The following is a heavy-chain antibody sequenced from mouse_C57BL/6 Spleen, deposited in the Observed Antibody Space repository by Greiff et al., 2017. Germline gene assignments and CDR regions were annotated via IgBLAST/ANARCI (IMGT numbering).Heavy chain of an antibody. CDR1: GYTFTSYW. J-gene: IGHJ1*03. D-gene: IGHD2-4*01. V-gene: IGHV1-50*01. CDR3: ARNDYFYWYFDV. CDR2: IDPSDSYT. Sequence: VQLQQSGAELVKPGASVKLSCKASGYTFTSYWMQWVKQRPGQGLEWIGEIDPSDSYTNYNQKFKGKATLTVDTSSSTAYMQLSSLTSEDSAVYYCARNDYFYWYFDVWGTGTTVTVSS.